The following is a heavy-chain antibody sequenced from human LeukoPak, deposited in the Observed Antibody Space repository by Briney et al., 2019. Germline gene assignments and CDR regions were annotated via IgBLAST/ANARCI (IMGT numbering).Heavy chain of an antibody. J-gene: IGHJ4*02. CDR1: GGTFSSYA. CDR2: ISAYNGNT. D-gene: IGHD6-13*01. V-gene: IGHV1-18*01. Sequence: ASVKVSCKASGGTFSSYAISWVRQAPGQGLEWMGWISAYNGNTNYAQKLQGRVTMTTDTSTSTAYMELRSLRSDDTAVYHCARDWRGYSSIVGTFDYWGQGTLVTVSS. CDR3: ARDWRGYSSIVGTFDY.